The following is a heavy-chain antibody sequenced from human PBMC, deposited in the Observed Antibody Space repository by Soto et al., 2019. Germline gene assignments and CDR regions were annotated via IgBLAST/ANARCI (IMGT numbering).Heavy chain of an antibody. CDR3: ARRYCSGGSCYSHFDY. J-gene: IGHJ4*02. CDR2: IYHSGST. D-gene: IGHD2-15*01. V-gene: IGHV4-4*02. Sequence: SETLSLTCAVCGDSISSSNWWSWVRQPPGKGLEWIGEIYHSGSTNYNPSLKSRVTISVDKSKNQFSLKLSSVTAADTAVYYCARRYCSGGSCYSHFDYWGQGTLVTVSS. CDR1: GDSISSSNW.